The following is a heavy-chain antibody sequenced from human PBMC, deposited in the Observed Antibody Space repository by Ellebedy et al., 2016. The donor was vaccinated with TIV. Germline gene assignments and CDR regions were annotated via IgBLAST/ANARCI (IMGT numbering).Heavy chain of an antibody. V-gene: IGHV3-21*06. CDR3: AGPMVGVAGEIDY. J-gene: IGHJ4*02. D-gene: IGHD6-19*01. CDR1: KFTFSRYS. Sequence: GESLKISCAASKFTFSRYSMNWVRQAPGKGLEWVSSISSSSTYIYYADSVKGRFTISRDNTKNSLYLQMNSLGAEDTAVYYCAGPMVGVAGEIDYWGQGTLVTVSS. CDR2: ISSSSTYI.